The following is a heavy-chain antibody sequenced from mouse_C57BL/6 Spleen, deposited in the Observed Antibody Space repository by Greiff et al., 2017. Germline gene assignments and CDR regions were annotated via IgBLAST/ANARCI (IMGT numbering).Heavy chain of an antibody. J-gene: IGHJ2*02. V-gene: IGHV5-9-1*02. Sequence: EVKLMESGAGLVKPGGSLKLSCAASGFTFSSYDMSWVRQTPEKRLEWVAYISSGGDYIYYADTVKGRFTISRHNARNTLYLQMSSLKSEDTAMYDLTRGGRAELYCFDYGYQGTSLTLSS. CDR2: ISSGGDYI. CDR1: GFTFSSYD. CDR3: TRGGRAELYCFDY.